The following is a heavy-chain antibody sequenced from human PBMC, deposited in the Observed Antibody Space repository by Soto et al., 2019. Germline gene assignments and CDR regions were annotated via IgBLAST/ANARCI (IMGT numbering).Heavy chain of an antibody. Sequence: GASVKVSCKASGYTFTSYDINWVRQATGQGLEWMGWMNPNSGNTGYAQKFQGRVTITADESTSTAYMELSSLRSEDTAVYYCARGNYDSSGYYQPSRADYYYYGMDVWGQGTTVTVSS. CDR1: GYTFTSYD. CDR3: ARGNYDSSGYYQPSRADYYYYGMDV. CDR2: MNPNSGNT. D-gene: IGHD3-22*01. V-gene: IGHV1-8*01. J-gene: IGHJ6*02.